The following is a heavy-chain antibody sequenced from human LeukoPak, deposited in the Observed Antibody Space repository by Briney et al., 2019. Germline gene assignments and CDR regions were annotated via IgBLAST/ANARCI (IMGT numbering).Heavy chain of an antibody. Sequence: PSETLSLTCTVSGGSISSGGSYWSWIRQHPGKGLEWIGYIYYSGSTYYNPSLKSRVTISVDTSKNQFSLKLSSVTAADTAVYYCARTVGSRSAAFDIWGQGTMVTVSS. V-gene: IGHV4-31*03. CDR1: GGSISSGGSY. D-gene: IGHD1-26*01. CDR3: ARTVGSRSAAFDI. CDR2: IYYSGST. J-gene: IGHJ3*02.